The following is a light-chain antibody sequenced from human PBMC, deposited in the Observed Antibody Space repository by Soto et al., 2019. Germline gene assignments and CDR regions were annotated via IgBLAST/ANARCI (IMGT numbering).Light chain of an antibody. V-gene: IGLV1-51*01. CDR3: GTWDSSLNAWV. J-gene: IGLJ3*02. CDR1: SSNIGNNY. CDR2: DNE. Sequence: QSVLTQPPSVSAAPGQKVIISCSGSSSNIGNNYVSWYHQVPGSAPKILIFDNEERPSGIPDRFSGSKSGASATLGINGLQTGDEADYYCGTWDSSLNAWVFGGGTKVTVL.